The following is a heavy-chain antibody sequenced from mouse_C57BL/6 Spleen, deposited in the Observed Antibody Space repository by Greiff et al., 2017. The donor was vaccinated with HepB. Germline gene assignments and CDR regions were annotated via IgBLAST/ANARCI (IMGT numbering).Heavy chain of an antibody. CDR3: ARERGTREHYAMDY. J-gene: IGHJ4*01. V-gene: IGHV1-81*01. CDR2: IYPRSGNT. Sequence: QVQLQQSGAELARPGASVKLSCKASGYTFTSYGISWVKQSTGQGLEWIGEIYPRSGNTYYNEKFKGKATLTADKSSSTAYMELRSLTSEDSAVYFCARERGTREHYAMDYWGQGTTVTVSS. D-gene: IGHD2-14*01. CDR1: GYTFTSYG.